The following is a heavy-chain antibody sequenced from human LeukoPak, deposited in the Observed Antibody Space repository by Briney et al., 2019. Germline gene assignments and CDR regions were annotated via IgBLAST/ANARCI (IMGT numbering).Heavy chain of an antibody. CDR3: ASGAPAGDY. CDR2: ISSRGTFI. CDR1: GFTFSSYS. V-gene: IGHV3-21*01. J-gene: IGHJ4*02. Sequence: GASLRLSCAASGFTFSSYSMNWVRQAPGKRLEWVPSISSRGTFIYYADSVKGRFTISRDHARNSLYLQMNRLTAEDTAVYYCASGAPAGDYWGQGTLV. D-gene: IGHD6-25*01.